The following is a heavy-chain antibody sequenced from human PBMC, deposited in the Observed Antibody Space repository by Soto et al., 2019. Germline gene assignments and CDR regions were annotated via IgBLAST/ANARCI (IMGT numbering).Heavy chain of an antibody. V-gene: IGHV4-34*01. CDR3: ARGHRGQYYYDRKGWFDP. J-gene: IGHJ5*02. Sequence: SETLSLTCAVYGGSFSGYYWSWIRQPPGKGLEWIGEINHSGSTNYNPSLKSRVTISVDTSKNQFSLKLSSVTAADTAVYYCARGHRGQYYYDRKGWFDPWGQGTLVTVSS. D-gene: IGHD3-22*01. CDR2: INHSGST. CDR1: GGSFSGYY.